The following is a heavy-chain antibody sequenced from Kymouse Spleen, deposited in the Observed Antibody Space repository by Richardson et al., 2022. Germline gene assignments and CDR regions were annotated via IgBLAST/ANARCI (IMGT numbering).Heavy chain of an antibody. D-gene: IGHD5-12*01. CDR2: IYYSGST. J-gene: IGHJ4*02. CDR3: ARFQRGYSGYAFDY. V-gene: IGHV4-39*01. Sequence: QLQLQESGPGLVKPSETLSLTCTVSGGSISSSSYYWGWIRQPPGKGLEWIGSIYYSGSTYYNPSLKSRVTISVDTSKNQFSLKLSSVTAADTAVYYCARFQRGYSGYAFDYWGQGTLVTVSS. CDR1: GGSISSSSYY.